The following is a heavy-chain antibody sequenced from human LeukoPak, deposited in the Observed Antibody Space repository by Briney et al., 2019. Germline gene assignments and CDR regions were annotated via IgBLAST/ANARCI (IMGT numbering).Heavy chain of an antibody. J-gene: IGHJ5*02. V-gene: IGHV1-69*05. CDR3: ARDNSVEDTAWWFDP. D-gene: IGHD4-23*01. CDR2: IIPIFGTA. CDR1: GGTFSSYA. Sequence: SVKVSCKASGGTFSSYAISWVRQAPGQGLEWMGGIIPIFGTANYAQKFQGRVTMTRDMSTSTDYMELSSLRSEDTAVYYCARDNSVEDTAWWFDPWGRGTLVTVSS.